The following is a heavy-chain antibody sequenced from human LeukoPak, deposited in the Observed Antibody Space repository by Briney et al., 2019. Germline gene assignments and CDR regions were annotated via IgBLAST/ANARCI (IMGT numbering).Heavy chain of an antibody. CDR2: IGTAGDP. J-gene: IGHJ6*04. Sequence: GGSLRISCAASGFTFSSYDMHRVRQATGKGLEWVSAIGTAGDPYYPGSVKGRFTISRENAKNSLYLQMNSLSAGDTAVYYCARGRGNSYGPVYGMDVWGKGTTVTVSS. V-gene: IGHV3-13*05. D-gene: IGHD3-10*01. CDR1: GFTFSSYD. CDR3: ARGRGNSYGPVYGMDV.